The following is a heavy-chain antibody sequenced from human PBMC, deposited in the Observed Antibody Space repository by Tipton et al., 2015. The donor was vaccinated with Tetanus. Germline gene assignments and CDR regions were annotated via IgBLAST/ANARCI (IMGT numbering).Heavy chain of an antibody. CDR1: GFTFSNYK. CDR2: ISSTSRYK. V-gene: IGHV3-21*01. J-gene: IGHJ5*02. D-gene: IGHD2-8*01. CDR3: ARGLAAPYCTSAACDPNWFDP. Sequence: GSLRLSCEVSGFTFSNYKMNWVRQAPGRGLEWVSSISSTSRYKNYADSVKGRFVVSRDNAKNSLYLQMNTLRDDDTAVYYCARGLAAPYCTSAACDPNWFDPWGQGTLVTVSS.